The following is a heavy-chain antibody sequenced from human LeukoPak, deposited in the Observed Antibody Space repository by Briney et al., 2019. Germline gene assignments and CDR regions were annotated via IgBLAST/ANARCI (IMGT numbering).Heavy chain of an antibody. D-gene: IGHD3-22*01. Sequence: GESLKISCKGSGYSFTSYWIGWVRQMPGKGLEWTGIIYPGDSDTRYSPSFQGQVTISADKSISTAYLQWCSLKPSDTAMYYCARLIPTYYYDSSGYGDYWGQGTLVTVSS. V-gene: IGHV5-51*01. CDR1: GYSFTSYW. CDR3: ARLIPTYYYDSSGYGDY. CDR2: IYPGDSDT. J-gene: IGHJ4*02.